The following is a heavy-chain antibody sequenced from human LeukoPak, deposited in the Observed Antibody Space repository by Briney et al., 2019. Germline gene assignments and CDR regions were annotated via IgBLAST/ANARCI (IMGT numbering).Heavy chain of an antibody. D-gene: IGHD2-2*01. V-gene: IGHV3-23*01. CDR2: INGSGGST. CDR1: GFTFSSYA. CDR3: AKGPKGYCSSSSCYEDY. J-gene: IGHJ4*02. Sequence: GGSLRLSCAASGFTFSSYAMSWVRQAPGKGLEWVSAINGSGGSTYFADSVKGRFTISRDNSKNTLYLQMNSLRAEDTGVYYCAKGPKGYCSSSSCYEDYWGQGTLVTVSS.